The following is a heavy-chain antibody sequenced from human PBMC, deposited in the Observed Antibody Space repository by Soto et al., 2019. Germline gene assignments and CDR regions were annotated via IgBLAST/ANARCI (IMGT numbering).Heavy chain of an antibody. J-gene: IGHJ4*02. CDR2: ISSSSSTI. CDR1: GFTFSSYS. D-gene: IGHD3-22*01. Sequence: GGSLRLSCAASGFTFSSYSMNWVRQAPGKGLEWVSYISSSSSTIYYADSVKGRFTISRDNAKNSLYLQMNSLRDEDTAVYYCAREGLDSSGSHFDYWGQGTLVTVSS. V-gene: IGHV3-48*02. CDR3: AREGLDSSGSHFDY.